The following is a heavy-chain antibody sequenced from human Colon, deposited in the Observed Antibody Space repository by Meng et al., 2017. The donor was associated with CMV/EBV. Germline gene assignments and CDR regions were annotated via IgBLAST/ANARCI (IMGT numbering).Heavy chain of an antibody. CDR3: ARDADTGYFDY. V-gene: IGHV4-61*01. Sequence: SETLSLTCTISGGSISPFSISTFYWSWIRQPPGKGLEWIGHVFYTGNTNYNPSLKSRVTISLDTSKSQSSLKLNSLTSADTAVYYCARDADTGYFDYWGQGTLVTVSS. CDR1: GGSISPFSISTFY. J-gene: IGHJ4*02. D-gene: IGHD5-18*01. CDR2: VFYTGNT.